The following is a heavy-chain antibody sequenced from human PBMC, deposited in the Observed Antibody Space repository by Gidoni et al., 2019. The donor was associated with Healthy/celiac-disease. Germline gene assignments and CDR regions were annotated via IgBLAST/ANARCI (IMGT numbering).Heavy chain of an antibody. CDR1: GGSFSGYY. D-gene: IGHD2-2*01. CDR3: ARNRCSSTSCYYYYGMDV. J-gene: IGHJ6*02. CDR2: INHSGST. Sequence: QVQLQQWGAGLLKPSETLSLTCGVYGGSFSGYYWSWIRQPPGKGLEWIGEINHSGSTNYNPSLKSRVTISIDTSKNQFSLKLSSVTAADTAVYYCARNRCSSTSCYYYYGMDVWGQGTTVTVSS. V-gene: IGHV4-34*01.